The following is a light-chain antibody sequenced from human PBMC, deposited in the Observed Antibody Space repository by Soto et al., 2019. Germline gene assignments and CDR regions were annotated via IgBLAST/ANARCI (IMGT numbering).Light chain of an antibody. CDR2: DVS. CDR3: SPYTSGSSVV. V-gene: IGLV2-14*01. Sequence: QSALTQPASVSGSPGQSITISCTGTSSDVGGYNYVSWYQQHPGKAPKLMIYDVSNRPSGVSNRFSGSKSGNTASLTISGLRAGDEADYYCSPYTSGSSVVFGGGTKLTVL. J-gene: IGLJ2*01. CDR1: SSDVGGYNY.